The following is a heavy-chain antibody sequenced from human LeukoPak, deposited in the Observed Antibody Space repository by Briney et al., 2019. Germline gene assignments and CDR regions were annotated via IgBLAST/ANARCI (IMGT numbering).Heavy chain of an antibody. CDR3: ASAVGGYSRSWFYYYYMDV. V-gene: IGHV4-38-2*02. Sequence: SETLSLTCTVSGYSISSGYYWGWIRQPPGKGLEWIGSIYHSGSTYFNPSLKSRVTISVDTAKNQFSLKLSSVTAADTAVYYCASAVGGYSRSWFYYYYMDVWGKGTTVTVSS. J-gene: IGHJ6*03. CDR1: GYSISSGYY. D-gene: IGHD6-13*01. CDR2: IYHSGST.